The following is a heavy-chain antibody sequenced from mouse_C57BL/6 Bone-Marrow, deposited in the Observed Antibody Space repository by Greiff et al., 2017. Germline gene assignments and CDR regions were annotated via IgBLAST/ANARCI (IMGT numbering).Heavy chain of an antibody. V-gene: IGHV5-12*01. J-gene: IGHJ3*01. CDR3: ARRGYGSSSFAY. Sequence: EVKLVESGGGLVQPGGSLKLSCAASGFTFSDYYMYWVRQTPEKRLEWVAYISNGGGSTYYPDTVKGRFTISRDNAKNTLYLQMSRLKSEDTAMYYCARRGYGSSSFAYWGQGTLVTVSA. D-gene: IGHD1-1*01. CDR2: ISNGGGST. CDR1: GFTFSDYY.